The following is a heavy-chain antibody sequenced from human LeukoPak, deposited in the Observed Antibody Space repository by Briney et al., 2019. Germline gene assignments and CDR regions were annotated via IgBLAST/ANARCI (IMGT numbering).Heavy chain of an antibody. V-gene: IGHV3-21*01. CDR3: AKSPRRQKGVFDI. Sequence: PGGSLRLSCAASGFTFSSYSVNWVRQAPGKGLEWVSSISERSSYIYYADSMKGRFTISRDNAKNSLYLQMNSLRAEDTAAYYCAKSPRRQKGVFDIWGQGTVVTVSS. J-gene: IGHJ3*02. CDR2: ISERSSYI. CDR1: GFTFSSYS. D-gene: IGHD2-8*01.